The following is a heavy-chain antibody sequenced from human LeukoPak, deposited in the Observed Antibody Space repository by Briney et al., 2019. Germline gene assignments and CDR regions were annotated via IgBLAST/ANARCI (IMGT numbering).Heavy chain of an antibody. CDR2: ISYDGSNE. CDR1: GFTFSTYG. D-gene: IGHD2-15*01. V-gene: IGHV3-30*18. CDR3: AKDMCSGGSCYAVDY. Sequence: GGSLRLSCAASGFTFSTYGMHWVRQAPGKGLEWVAVISYDGSNEYYADSVKGRFTISRDNSKNTLYLQMNSLRAEDTAVYYCAKDMCSGGSCYAVDYWGQGTLVTVSS. J-gene: IGHJ4*02.